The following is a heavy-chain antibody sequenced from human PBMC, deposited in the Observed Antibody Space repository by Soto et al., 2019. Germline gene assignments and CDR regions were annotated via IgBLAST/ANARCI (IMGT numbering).Heavy chain of an antibody. CDR1: GLTFSSYA. D-gene: IGHD3-10*01. CDR3: ARDLEAYYYASGK. Sequence: EVLLLDYGGGLVQPGGSLRLSCAASGLTFSSYAMSWVRQAPGKGLEWVSGIGGSGGSRYYVDSVKGRFTISRDNSKNMLYLQMNSLRAEDTAVYYCARDLEAYYYASGKWGQGTLVTVSS. J-gene: IGHJ4*02. CDR2: IGGSGGSR. V-gene: IGHV3-23*01.